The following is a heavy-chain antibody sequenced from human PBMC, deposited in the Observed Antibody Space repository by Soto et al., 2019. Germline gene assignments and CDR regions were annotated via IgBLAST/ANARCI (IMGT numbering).Heavy chain of an antibody. D-gene: IGHD6-6*01. V-gene: IGHV3-74*01. J-gene: IGHJ4*02. CDR1: GFIFSSDW. Sequence: EVQLVESGGGLAQPGGSLRLSCAASGFIFSSDWMHWVRQAPGKGLVWVSRINTDGSATTYADSVKGRFTISRDNAKNRVCLQMKSLTAEDTAVYYCVRDRPGGPYYFDYWGQGNMVTVSS. CDR2: INTDGSAT. CDR3: VRDRPGGPYYFDY.